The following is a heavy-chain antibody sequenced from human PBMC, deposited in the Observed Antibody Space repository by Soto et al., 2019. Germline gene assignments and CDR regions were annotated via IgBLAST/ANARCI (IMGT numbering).Heavy chain of an antibody. J-gene: IGHJ4*02. CDR3: ARNAHVFDY. CDR1: GYTFSSYG. V-gene: IGHV1-18*01. CDR2: ISAYNGNT. Sequence: QVQLVQSGAEVKKPGASVKVSCKASGYTFSSYGISWVRQAPGQGLEWMGWISAYNGNTSYAQKLQGRVTMTTDTSTSKAYTEVRSLRLDDTAVYACARNAHVFDYWGQGTLVTVSS.